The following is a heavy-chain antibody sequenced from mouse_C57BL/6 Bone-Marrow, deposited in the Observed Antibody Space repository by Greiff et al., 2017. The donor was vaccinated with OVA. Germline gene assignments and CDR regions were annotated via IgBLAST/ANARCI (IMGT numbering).Heavy chain of an antibody. V-gene: IGHV1-59*01. CDR3: ARCHYYYGSSYWYFDV. CDR1: GYTFTSYS. J-gene: IGHJ1*03. CDR2: IDPSDSYT. Sequence: QVQLQQPGAELVRPGTSVKLSCKASGYTFTSYSMHWVKQRPGQGLEWIGVIDPSDSYTNYNQKFKGKATLTVDTSSSTAYMQLSSLTSEDSAVYYCARCHYYYGSSYWYFDVWGTGTTVTVSS. D-gene: IGHD1-1*01.